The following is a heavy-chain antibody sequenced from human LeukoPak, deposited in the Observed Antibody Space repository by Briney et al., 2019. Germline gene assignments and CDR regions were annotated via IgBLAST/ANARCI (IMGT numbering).Heavy chain of an antibody. D-gene: IGHD6-19*01. J-gene: IGHJ1*01. V-gene: IGHV3-21*01. Sequence: GGSLRLSCAASGFTFSSYAMSWVRQAPGKGLEWVSSISSSSSYIYYADSVKGRFTISRDNAKNSLYLQMNSLRAEDTAVYYCAREPGIAVAGTEYFQHWGQGTLVTVSS. CDR1: GFTFSSYA. CDR3: AREPGIAVAGTEYFQH. CDR2: ISSSSSYI.